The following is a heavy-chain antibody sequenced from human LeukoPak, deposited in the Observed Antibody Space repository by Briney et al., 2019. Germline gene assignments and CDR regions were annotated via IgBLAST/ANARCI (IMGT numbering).Heavy chain of an antibody. J-gene: IGHJ5*02. V-gene: IGHV7-4-1*02. CDR3: ARQLPFLSSWYWYRHNWFDP. CDR2: INTNTGNP. CDR1: GYTFTSYA. Sequence: GASVKVSCKASGYTFTSYAMNWVRQAPGQGLEWMGWINTNTGNPTYAQGFTGRFVFSLDTSVSTAYLQISSLKAEDTAVYYCARQLPFLSSWYWYRHNWFDPWGQGTLVTVSS. D-gene: IGHD6-13*01.